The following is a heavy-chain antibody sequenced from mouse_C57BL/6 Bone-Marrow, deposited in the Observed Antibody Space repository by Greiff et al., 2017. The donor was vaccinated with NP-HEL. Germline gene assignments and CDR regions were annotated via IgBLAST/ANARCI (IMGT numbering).Heavy chain of an antibody. J-gene: IGHJ3*01. Sequence: QVQLQQPGAELVRPGSSVKLSCKASGYTFTSYWMDWVKQRPGQGLEWIGNIYPSDSETHYNQKFKDKATLTVDKSSSTAYMQLSSLTSADSAVYYCARSPIYYYGSSYDWFAYWGQGTLVTVSA. CDR2: IYPSDSET. CDR3: ARSPIYYYGSSYDWFAY. CDR1: GYTFTSYW. V-gene: IGHV1-61*01. D-gene: IGHD1-1*01.